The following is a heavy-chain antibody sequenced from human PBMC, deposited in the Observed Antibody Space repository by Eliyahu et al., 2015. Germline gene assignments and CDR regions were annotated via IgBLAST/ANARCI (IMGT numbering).Heavy chain of an antibody. V-gene: IGHV3-23*01. CDR1: GFTFSXYA. J-gene: IGHJ6*02. D-gene: IGHD4-17*01. Sequence: EVQLLESGGGLVQPGGSLRLSCAASGFTFSXYAMSWVRQAPGKGLEWVSAISGSGGSTYYADSVKGRFTISRDNSKNTLYLQMNNLRAEDTAVYYCAKRSGRLHYGDSYYYYGMDVWGQGTTVTVSS. CDR2: ISGSGGST. CDR3: AKRSGRLHYGDSYYYYGMDV.